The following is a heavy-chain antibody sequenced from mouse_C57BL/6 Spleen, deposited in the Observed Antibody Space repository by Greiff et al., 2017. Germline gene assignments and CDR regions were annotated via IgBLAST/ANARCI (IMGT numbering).Heavy chain of an antibody. V-gene: IGHV7-3*01. CDR2: IRNKANGYTT. Sequence: EVMLVESGGGLVQPGGSLSLSCAASGFTFTDYYMSWVRQPPGKALEWLGFIRNKANGYTTEYSASVKGRFTISRDNSQSILYLQMNALRAEDSATYYCARVLYYYGSSWYFDVWGTGTTVTVSS. CDR3: ARVLYYYGSSWYFDV. D-gene: IGHD1-1*01. J-gene: IGHJ1*03. CDR1: GFTFTDYY.